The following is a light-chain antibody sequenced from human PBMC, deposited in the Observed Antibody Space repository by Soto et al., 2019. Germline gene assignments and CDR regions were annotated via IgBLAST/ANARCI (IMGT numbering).Light chain of an antibody. CDR3: SSYTSTSTGSV. V-gene: IGLV2-14*01. CDR2: EVS. J-gene: IGLJ1*01. Sequence: QSVLTQPASVSGSPGQSITISCTGTSSDVGGYNYVSWYQQHPGKAPKLMIYEVSNRPSGVSNRFSGSKSGNTASLTISGLQAEDEADYYCSSYTSTSTGSVFGTGTKVTVL. CDR1: SSDVGGYNY.